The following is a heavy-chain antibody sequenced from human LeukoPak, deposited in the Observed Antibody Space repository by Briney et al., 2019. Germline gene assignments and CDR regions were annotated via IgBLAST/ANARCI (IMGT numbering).Heavy chain of an antibody. CDR3: ATSEHSSSSPRFDY. CDR2: VIPAFHRK. Sequence: SVKVSCKTSGGSFSSDATSWVRQAPGQGLEWMGHVIPAFHRKVYSQKFQGRVTIIADVSTSTAYMELSNLGFEDTAVYYCATSEHSSSSPRFDYWGQGTPVIVSP. CDR1: GGSFSSDA. V-gene: IGHV1-69*13. J-gene: IGHJ4*02. D-gene: IGHD6-6*01.